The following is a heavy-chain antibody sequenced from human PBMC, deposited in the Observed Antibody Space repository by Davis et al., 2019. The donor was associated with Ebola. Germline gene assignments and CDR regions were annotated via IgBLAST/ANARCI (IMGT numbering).Heavy chain of an antibody. CDR3: ARDETEDSGYDLYYYYGMDV. CDR2: IWYDGSNK. D-gene: IGHD5-12*01. Sequence: GESLKISCAASGFTFSSYGMHWVRQAPGKGLEWVAVIWYDGSNKYYADSVKGRFTISRDNSKNTLYLQMNSLRAEDTAVYYCARDETEDSGYDLYYYYGMDVWGQGTTVTVSS. CDR1: GFTFSSYG. J-gene: IGHJ6*02. V-gene: IGHV3-33*01.